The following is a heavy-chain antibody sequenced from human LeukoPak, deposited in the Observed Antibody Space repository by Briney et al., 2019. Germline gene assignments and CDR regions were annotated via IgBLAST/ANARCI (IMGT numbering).Heavy chain of an antibody. CDR1: GFTLSSYE. CDR3: ARDLSGFISYDAFDI. Sequence: PGGSLRLSCAASGFTLSSYEMNWVRQAPGKGLEWVSYISSSGSTIYYADSVKGRFTISRDNAKNSLYLQMNSLRAEDTAVYYCARDLSGFISYDAFDIWGQGTMVTVSS. CDR2: ISSSGSTI. V-gene: IGHV3-48*03. J-gene: IGHJ3*02. D-gene: IGHD3-22*01.